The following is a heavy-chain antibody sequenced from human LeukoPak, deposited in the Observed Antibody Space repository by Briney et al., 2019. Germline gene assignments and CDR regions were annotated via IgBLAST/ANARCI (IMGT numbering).Heavy chain of an antibody. Sequence: ASVKVSCKASGYTFTTYGISWVRQAPGQGLEWMGWSNSNNGDTNYAQKFQGRVTMTTDKSTSTAYMELRSLRPDDMAAYYCARVKDSSGYSGLFDYWGQGTLVTVSS. CDR1: GYTFTTYG. J-gene: IGHJ4*02. CDR2: SNSNNGDT. CDR3: ARVKDSSGYSGLFDY. V-gene: IGHV1-18*03. D-gene: IGHD3-22*01.